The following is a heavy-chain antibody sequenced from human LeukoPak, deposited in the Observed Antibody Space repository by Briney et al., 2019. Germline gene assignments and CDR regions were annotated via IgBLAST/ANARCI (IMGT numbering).Heavy chain of an antibody. CDR2: ISSDGSNK. J-gene: IGHJ4*02. V-gene: IGHV3-30*03. CDR1: GFTFSSYD. CDR3: ARATEGLDY. Sequence: GGSLRLSCAASGFTFSSYDIHWVCQAPGKGLEWVAVISSDGSNKYYADSVKGRFTISRDNSKNTLYLQMNSLRAEDTAVYYCARATEGLDYWGQGTLVTVSS.